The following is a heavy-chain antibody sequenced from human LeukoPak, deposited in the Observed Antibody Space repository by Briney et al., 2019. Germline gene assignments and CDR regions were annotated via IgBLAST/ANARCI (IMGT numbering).Heavy chain of an antibody. Sequence: GASVKVSCKASGGTFSSYAISWVRQAPGQGLEWMGRIIPIFGTANYAQKFQGRVTITADKSTSTAYMELSSLRSEDTAVYYCARTGYCTNGVCYAHYYYYYMDVWGKGTTVTVSS. CDR1: GGTFSSYA. CDR3: ARTGYCTNGVCYAHYYYYYMDV. CDR2: IIPIFGTA. J-gene: IGHJ6*03. D-gene: IGHD2-8*01. V-gene: IGHV1-69*06.